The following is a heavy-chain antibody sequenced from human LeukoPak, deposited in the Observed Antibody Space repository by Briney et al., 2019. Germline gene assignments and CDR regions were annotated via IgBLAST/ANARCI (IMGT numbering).Heavy chain of an antibody. CDR1: GGSISSGDYY. CDR3: ARGTQKYCSSTSCRGAYYYYYMDV. CDR2: IYYSGST. Sequence: PSDTLSLTCTVSGGSISSGDYYWSWIRQRPGKGLEWIGYIYYSGSTYYNPSLKSRVTISVDTSKNQFSLKLSSVTAADTAVYYCARGTQKYCSSTSCRGAYYYYYMDVWGKGTTVTVSS. J-gene: IGHJ6*03. D-gene: IGHD2-2*01. V-gene: IGHV4-30-4*02.